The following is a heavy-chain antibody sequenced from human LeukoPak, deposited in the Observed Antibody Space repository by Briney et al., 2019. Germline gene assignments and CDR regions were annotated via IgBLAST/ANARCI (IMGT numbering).Heavy chain of an antibody. V-gene: IGHV1-2*02. CDR3: AREAPVFQDAFDI. CDR1: GYTFTGYY. Sequence: ASVKVSCKASGYTFTGYYMHWVRQAPGQGLEWMGWINPNSGGTNYAQKFQGRISMTRDTSISTAYMELSRLRSDDTAVYYCAREAPVFQDAFDIWGQGTMVTVSS. J-gene: IGHJ3*02. D-gene: IGHD2-8*01. CDR2: INPNSGGT.